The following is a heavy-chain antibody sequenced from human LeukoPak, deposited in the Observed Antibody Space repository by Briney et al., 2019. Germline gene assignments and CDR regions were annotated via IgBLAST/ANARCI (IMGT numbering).Heavy chain of an antibody. Sequence: GGSLRLSCAASGFTFSTYSMNWVRQAPGKGLEWVSSISTSSSYIYYADSVKGRFTISRDNSKNTLYLQMNSLRAEDTAVYYCAKFQGHSRLVVEDYWGQGTLVTVSS. CDR1: GFTFSTYS. D-gene: IGHD2-15*01. J-gene: IGHJ4*02. CDR3: AKFQGHSRLVVEDY. CDR2: ISTSSSYI. V-gene: IGHV3-21*04.